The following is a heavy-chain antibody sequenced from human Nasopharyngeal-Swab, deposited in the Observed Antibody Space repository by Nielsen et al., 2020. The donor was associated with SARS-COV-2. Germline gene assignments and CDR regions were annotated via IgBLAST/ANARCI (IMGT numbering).Heavy chain of an antibody. CDR3: ARDLWRRAARDYYYYGMDV. CDR2: IIPTFGTA. CDR1: GGTFSSYA. D-gene: IGHD3-3*01. V-gene: IGHV1-69*13. J-gene: IGHJ6*02. Sequence: SVKVYCKASGGTFSSYAISWVRQAPGQGLEWMGGIIPTFGTANYAQKFQGRVTITADESTSTAYMELSSLRSEDTAVYYCARDLWRRAARDYYYYGMDVWGQGTTVTVSS.